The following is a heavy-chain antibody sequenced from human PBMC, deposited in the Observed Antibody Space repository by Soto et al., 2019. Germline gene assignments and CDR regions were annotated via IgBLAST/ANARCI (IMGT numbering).Heavy chain of an antibody. D-gene: IGHD6-13*01. CDR3: ARAAAGTRVGAFDI. Sequence: GGSLRLSCAASGFTFSSYDMHWVRQATGKGLEWVSAIGTAGDTYYPGSVKGRFTISRENAKNSLYLQMNSLRAGDTAVYYCARAAAGTRVGAFDIWGQGTMVTVSS. CDR2: IGTAGDT. V-gene: IGHV3-13*01. CDR1: GFTFSSYD. J-gene: IGHJ3*02.